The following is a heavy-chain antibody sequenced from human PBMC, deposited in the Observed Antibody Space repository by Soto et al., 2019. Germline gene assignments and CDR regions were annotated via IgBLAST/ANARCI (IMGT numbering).Heavy chain of an antibody. CDR2: IIPILGIA. Sequence: SVKVSCKASGGTFSSYTISWVRQAPGQGLEWMGRIIPILGIANYAQKFQGRVTITADKSTSTAYMELSSLRSEDTAVNYCAILDMITFGGIIGPNDEFDIWGQGTMVTVSS. D-gene: IGHD3-16*01. CDR3: AILDMITFGGIIGPNDEFDI. V-gene: IGHV1-69*02. CDR1: GGTFSSYT. J-gene: IGHJ3*02.